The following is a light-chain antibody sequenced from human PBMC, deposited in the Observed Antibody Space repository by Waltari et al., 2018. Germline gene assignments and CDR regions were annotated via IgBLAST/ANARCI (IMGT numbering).Light chain of an antibody. CDR3: QQFNSYPWT. CDR1: QGISSA. Sequence: AIQLPQSPSSLSASVGDRVTIPCRASQGISSALAWYQQKPGKPPKVLIYDASILESGVPLRFTGSGSGADFTLTIGSLQPDDFATYYCQQFNSYPWTFGQGTKVEIK. CDR2: DAS. J-gene: IGKJ1*01. V-gene: IGKV1-13*02.